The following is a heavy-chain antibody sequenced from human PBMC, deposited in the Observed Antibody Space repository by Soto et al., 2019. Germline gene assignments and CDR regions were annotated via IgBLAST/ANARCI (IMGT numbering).Heavy chain of an antibody. D-gene: IGHD5-18*01. J-gene: IGHJ4*02. CDR2: IYYSGST. Sequence: QLQLQESGPGLVKPSETLSLTCTVSGGSISSSSYYWGWIRQPPGKGLEWIGSIYYSGSTYYNPSLKSRVTISVDTSKNLFSLKLSSVTAADTAVYYCARPTFYTAMVPDWGQGTLVTVSS. V-gene: IGHV4-39*01. CDR1: GGSISSSSYY. CDR3: ARPTFYTAMVPD.